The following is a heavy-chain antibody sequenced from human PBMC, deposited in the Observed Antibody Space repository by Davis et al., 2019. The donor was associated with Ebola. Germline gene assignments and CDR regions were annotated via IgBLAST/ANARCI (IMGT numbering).Heavy chain of an antibody. CDR1: GYTFTSYA. CDR3: ATSLGGYDFWIRSWFDP. V-gene: IGHV1-3*01. J-gene: IGHJ5*02. Sequence: ASVKVSCKASGYTFTSYAMHWVRQAPGQRLEWMGWINAGNGNTKYSQKFQGRVTITRDTSASTAYMELSSLRSEDTAVYYCATSLGGYDFWIRSWFDPWGQGTLVTVSS. CDR2: INAGNGNT. D-gene: IGHD3-3*01.